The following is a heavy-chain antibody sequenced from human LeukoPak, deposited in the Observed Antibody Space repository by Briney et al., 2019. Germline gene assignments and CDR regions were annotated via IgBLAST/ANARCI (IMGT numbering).Heavy chain of an antibody. Sequence: GRSLSPSFAASGFPFSSYAMHWVRPAPGKGLGWGAVISYDGSNKYYSDSVKGRFTISRDNSKNTLYLQMNSLRAEDTAVYYCARGSRGVLRFLEWLWFDYWGEGTLVTVSS. CDR2: ISYDGSNK. D-gene: IGHD3-3*01. V-gene: IGHV3-30-3*01. CDR1: GFPFSSYA. J-gene: IGHJ4*02. CDR3: ARGSRGVLRFLEWLWFDY.